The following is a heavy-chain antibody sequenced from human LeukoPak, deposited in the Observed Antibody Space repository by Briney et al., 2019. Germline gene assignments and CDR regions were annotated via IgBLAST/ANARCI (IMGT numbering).Heavy chain of an antibody. J-gene: IGHJ6*03. Sequence: ASVKVSCKASGYTFTSYGISWVRQAPGQGLEWMGWISAYNGNANYAQKLQGRVTMTTDTSTSTAYMELRSLRSDDTAVYYCAVRYGSGSYYNLRYYYYYYMDVWGKGTTVTISS. CDR2: ISAYNGNA. D-gene: IGHD3-10*01. V-gene: IGHV1-18*01. CDR3: AVRYGSGSYYNLRYYYYYYMDV. CDR1: GYTFTSYG.